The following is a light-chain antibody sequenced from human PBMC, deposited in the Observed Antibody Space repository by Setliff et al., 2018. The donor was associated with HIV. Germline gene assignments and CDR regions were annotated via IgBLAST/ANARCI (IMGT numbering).Light chain of an antibody. Sequence: QSALTQPPSVSGSPGQSVTISCTGTSSDVGSSNRVSWYQQPPGTALRLMIYEVSSRPSGVPDRFSGSKSGDTASLTISGLQSEDEADYYCCSYAGTYTYIFGSGTKVTVL. V-gene: IGLV2-18*02. CDR2: EVS. J-gene: IGLJ1*01. CDR1: SSDVGSSNR. CDR3: CSYAGTYTYI.